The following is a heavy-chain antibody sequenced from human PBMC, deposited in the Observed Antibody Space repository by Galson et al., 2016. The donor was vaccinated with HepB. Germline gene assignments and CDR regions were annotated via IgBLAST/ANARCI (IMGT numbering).Heavy chain of an antibody. V-gene: IGHV3-30*18. CDR1: GFTFSRYG. CDR2: ISYDGSNK. CDR3: AKDPYYYGSGSYLYFHY. J-gene: IGHJ4*02. D-gene: IGHD3-10*01. Sequence: SLRLSCAASGFTFSRYGMHWVRQAPGKGLEWVTFISYDGSNKYYADSVKGRFTISRDNFKNTLYLQMNSLRAEDTTVYYCAKDPYYYGSGSYLYFHYWGQGTLVTVSS.